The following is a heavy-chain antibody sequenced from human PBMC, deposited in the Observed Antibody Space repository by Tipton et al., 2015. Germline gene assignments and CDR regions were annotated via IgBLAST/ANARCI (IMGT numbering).Heavy chain of an antibody. D-gene: IGHD5-24*01. CDR2: ISYSGST. CDR1: GYSISSGYY. J-gene: IGHJ6*02. CDR3: ARDLEHGMDV. Sequence: TLSLTCDVSGYSISSGYYWGWIRQPPGKGLEWIGYISYSGSTHYNPSLKRRVTISLDTSKNQFSLTLNSVTAADTAVYYCARDLEHGMDVWGQGTTVTVSS. V-gene: IGHV4-38-2*02.